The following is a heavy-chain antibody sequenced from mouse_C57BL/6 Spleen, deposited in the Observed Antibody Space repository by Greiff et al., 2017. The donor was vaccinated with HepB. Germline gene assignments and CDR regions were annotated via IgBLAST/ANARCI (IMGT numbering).Heavy chain of an antibody. D-gene: IGHD2-3*01. Sequence: VQLQQPGAELVKPGASVKMSCKASGYTFTSYWITWVKQRPGQGLEWIGDIYPGSGSTNYNEKFKSKATLTLDTSSSTAYMQLSSLTSEDSAVYYCASGDGYYGAYWGQGTLVTVSA. V-gene: IGHV1-55*01. CDR1: GYTFTSYW. J-gene: IGHJ3*01. CDR2: IYPGSGST. CDR3: ASGDGYYGAY.